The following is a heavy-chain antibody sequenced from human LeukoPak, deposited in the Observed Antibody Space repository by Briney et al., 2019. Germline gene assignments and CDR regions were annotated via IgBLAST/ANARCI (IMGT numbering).Heavy chain of an antibody. V-gene: IGHV4-30-4*01. CDR2: VFHSGSA. D-gene: IGHD3-3*01. J-gene: IGHJ4*02. Sequence: SETLSLTCTVSGGSISSDDFLWSWIRQPPGMGLEWLGYVFHSGSAYYTPSLKSRLTMSVDTSKNQFSLKLTSVTAADTAVYYCAREPRYFERSGHDYWGQGTLVTVSS. CDR3: AREPRYFERSGHDY. CDR1: GGSISSDDFL.